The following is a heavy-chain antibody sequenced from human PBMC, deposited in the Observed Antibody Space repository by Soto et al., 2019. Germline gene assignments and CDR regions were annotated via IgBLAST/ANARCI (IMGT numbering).Heavy chain of an antibody. CDR3: VRDYGEAGSTNAFEI. J-gene: IGHJ3*02. CDR1: RFTFSAYW. CDR2: INSDGSDT. D-gene: IGHD3-10*01. V-gene: IGHV3-74*01. Sequence: VGSLRISCEASRFTFSAYWIHWVRQTPLKGLLWVSRINSDGSDTNNADFVEGRFTTSRDNRKNRVYLQMNSLRAEDTGVYYCVRDYGEAGSTNAFEIWGQGTVVTVSS.